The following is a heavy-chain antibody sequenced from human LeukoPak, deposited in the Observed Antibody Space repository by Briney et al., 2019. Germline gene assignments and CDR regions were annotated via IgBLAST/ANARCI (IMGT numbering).Heavy chain of an antibody. Sequence: GGSLRLSCAASDFTFSTYNMYWVRQAPGKGLEWVSTISSNTDSYIYYANSVRGRFTISRDNAKNTLYLQMNSLRAVDTAVYYCAKERSGIPAAANYWGQGTLVTVSS. CDR1: DFTFSTYN. D-gene: IGHD6-13*01. V-gene: IGHV3-21*04. CDR2: ISSNTDSYI. J-gene: IGHJ4*02. CDR3: AKERSGIPAAANY.